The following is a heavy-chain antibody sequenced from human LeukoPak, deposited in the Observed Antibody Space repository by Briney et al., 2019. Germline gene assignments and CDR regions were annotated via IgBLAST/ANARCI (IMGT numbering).Heavy chain of an antibody. Sequence: TASQTLSLTCTVSGGSISSGDYYWSWIRQPPGKGLEWIGYIYYSGSTSYNPSLKSRLTISVDTSKNQFSLKLSSVTAADTAVYYCARDKGLSGYYPGAFDIWGQGTMVTVSS. J-gene: IGHJ3*02. CDR1: GGSISSGDYY. CDR3: ARDKGLSGYYPGAFDI. V-gene: IGHV4-30-4*01. CDR2: IYYSGST. D-gene: IGHD3-22*01.